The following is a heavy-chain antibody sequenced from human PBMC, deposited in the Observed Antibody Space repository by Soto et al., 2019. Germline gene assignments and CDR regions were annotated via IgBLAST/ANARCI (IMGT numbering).Heavy chain of an antibody. J-gene: IGHJ6*02. V-gene: IGHV1-2*02. D-gene: IGHD1-1*01. CDR2: INPNSGGT. CDR1: GYTFTGYY. CDR3: AGSGEYYYYYGIDV. Sequence: ASVKVSCKASGYTFTGYYMHWVRQAPGQGLEWMGWINPNSGGTNYAQKFQGRVTMTRDTSISTAYMELSRLRSDDTAVYYCAGSGEYYYYYGIDVWGQGTTVTVSS.